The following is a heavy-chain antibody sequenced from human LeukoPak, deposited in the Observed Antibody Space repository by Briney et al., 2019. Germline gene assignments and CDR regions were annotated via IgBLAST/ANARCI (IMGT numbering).Heavy chain of an antibody. J-gene: IGHJ5*02. D-gene: IGHD1-7*01. Sequence: ASVKVSCKASGYTFTTYDINWVRQATGQGLEWMGWMNPNSGNTGYAQKFQGRVTMTRNTSISTAYMELSSLRSEDTAVYYCARDSRYNWNWTPGTWFDPWGQGTLVTVSS. CDR1: GYTFTTYD. CDR2: MNPNSGNT. V-gene: IGHV1-8*01. CDR3: ARDSRYNWNWTPGTWFDP.